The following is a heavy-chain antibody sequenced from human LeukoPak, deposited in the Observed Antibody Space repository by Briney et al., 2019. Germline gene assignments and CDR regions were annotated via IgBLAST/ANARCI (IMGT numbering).Heavy chain of an antibody. Sequence: GGSLRLSCAASGFTFSSYSMSWVRQAPGKGLEWVASIKQDGSEKYYVDSVKGRFTISRDNAKNSLYLQMNSLRAEDTAVYYCARRVLYYDSSGYGTYYYYMDVWGKGTTVTVSS. CDR1: GFTFSSYS. CDR3: ARRVLYYDSSGYGTYYYYMDV. CDR2: IKQDGSEK. D-gene: IGHD3-22*01. J-gene: IGHJ6*03. V-gene: IGHV3-7*01.